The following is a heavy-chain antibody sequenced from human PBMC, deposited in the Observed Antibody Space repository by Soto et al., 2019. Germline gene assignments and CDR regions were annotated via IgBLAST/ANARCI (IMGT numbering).Heavy chain of an antibody. Sequence: QLQLVQSGGEVKKPGAAVKVSCKASGYTFTTHGISWVRQAPGRGLEWMGWISAYNGKTNYAQSLQGRVTMTTDTSTSTAYMELGSLRSDDTAVYYCARSYYDILLGYYDTFDVWGQGTVVTVSS. CDR2: ISAYNGKT. V-gene: IGHV1-18*01. D-gene: IGHD3-9*01. J-gene: IGHJ3*01. CDR3: ARSYYDILLGYYDTFDV. CDR1: GYTFTTHG.